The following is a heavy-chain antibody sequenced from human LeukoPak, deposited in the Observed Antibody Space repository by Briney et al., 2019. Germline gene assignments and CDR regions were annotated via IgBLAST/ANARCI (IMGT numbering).Heavy chain of an antibody. D-gene: IGHD6-13*01. CDR3: ARGPYSSRYDY. J-gene: IGHJ4*02. V-gene: IGHV4-61*05. CDR1: GGSISSSDCY. CDR2: IYYSGST. Sequence: SETLSLTCTVSGGSISSSDCYWGWIRQPPGKGLEWIGYIYYSGSTNYNPSLKSRVTMSVDTSKNQFSLNLSSVTAADTAVYYCARGPYSSRYDYWGQGTVVTVSS.